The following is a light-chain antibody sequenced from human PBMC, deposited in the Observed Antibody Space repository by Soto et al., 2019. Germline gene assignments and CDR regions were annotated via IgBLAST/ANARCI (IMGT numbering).Light chain of an antibody. V-gene: IGKV3-20*01. CDR1: QSVSSSF. Sequence: EIVLTQSPGTLSVSPGERVTLSCRASQSVSSSFITWYQQKPGQAPRLLISVASSRATGIPDRFSGRGSGTDFTLTISRLEPEDFAVYFCPQYVTFDQGTKVELK. CDR3: PQYVT. J-gene: IGKJ1*01. CDR2: VAS.